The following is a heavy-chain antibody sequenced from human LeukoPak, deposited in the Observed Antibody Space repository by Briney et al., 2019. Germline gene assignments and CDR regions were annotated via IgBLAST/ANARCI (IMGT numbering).Heavy chain of an antibody. V-gene: IGHV3-21*01. D-gene: IGHD4-23*01. CDR1: GFTFSSYS. J-gene: IGHJ4*02. CDR3: ARDSENYGGNSDY. CDR2: ISSSSSYI. Sequence: GGSLRLSCAASGFTFSSYSMNWVRQAPGKGLEGVSSISSSSSYIYYADSVKGRFTISRDNAKNSLYLQMNSLRAEDTAVYYCARDSENYGGNSDYWGQGTLVTVSS.